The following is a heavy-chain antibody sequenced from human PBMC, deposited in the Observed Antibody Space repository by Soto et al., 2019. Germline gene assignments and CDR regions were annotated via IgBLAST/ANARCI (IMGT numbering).Heavy chain of an antibody. CDR3: AISVVVTAMIFDY. V-gene: IGHV5-10-1*01. D-gene: IGHD2-21*02. Sequence: GESLKISCKGSGYSFTSYWISWVRQMPGKGLEWMGRIDPSDSYTNYSPSFQGHVTISADKSISTAYLQWSSLKASDTAMYYCAISVVVTAMIFDYWGQGTLVTVSS. CDR2: IDPSDSYT. CDR1: GYSFTSYW. J-gene: IGHJ4*02.